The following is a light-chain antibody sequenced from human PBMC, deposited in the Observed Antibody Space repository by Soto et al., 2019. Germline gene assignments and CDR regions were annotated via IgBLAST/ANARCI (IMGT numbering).Light chain of an antibody. V-gene: IGLV2-14*01. J-gene: IGLJ1*01. CDR1: SSDVGGYNY. CDR3: SSYTSSRTLT. CDR2: EVT. Sequence: QSVLAQPASVSGSPGQSITISCTGTSSDVGGYNYVSWYQQHPGKAPKLMIYEVTNRPSRVSNRFSGSKSGNTASLTISGLQAEDEADYYCSSYTSSRTLTFGTGTKVTVL.